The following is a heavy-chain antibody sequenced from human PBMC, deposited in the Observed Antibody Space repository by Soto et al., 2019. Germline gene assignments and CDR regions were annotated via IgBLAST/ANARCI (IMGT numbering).Heavy chain of an antibody. J-gene: IGHJ4*02. CDR3: ARDPPNYLSATFVSHFDY. V-gene: IGHV3-33*01. CDR2: IWYDGSNK. D-gene: IGHD1-7*01. CDR1: GFTFSSYG. Sequence: QVQLVESGGGVVQPGRSLRLSCAASGFTFSSYGMHWVRQAPGKGLEWVAVIWYDGSNKYYADSVKGRFTISRDNSKNTLYLQMNSLRAEDTAVYYCARDPPNYLSATFVSHFDYWGQGTLVTVSS.